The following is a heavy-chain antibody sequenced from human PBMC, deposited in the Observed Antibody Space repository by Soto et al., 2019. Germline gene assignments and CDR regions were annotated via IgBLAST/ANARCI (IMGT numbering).Heavy chain of an antibody. CDR3: ARKKAGYFYGIDY. J-gene: IGHJ4*02. CDR2: IYDSGST. V-gene: IGHV4-31*03. D-gene: IGHD3-10*01. Sequence: SETLSLTCTVSGGSITSGGYYWSWIRQHPGKGLEWLGYIYDSGSTFYNPSLKSRITLSVDTSKNQFSLKLSSVTVADTAVYFCARKKAGYFYGIDYWGQGTLVTVSS. CDR1: GGSITSGGYY.